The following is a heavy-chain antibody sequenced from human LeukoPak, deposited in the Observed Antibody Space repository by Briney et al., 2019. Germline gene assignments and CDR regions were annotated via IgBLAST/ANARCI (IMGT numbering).Heavy chain of an antibody. CDR3: ARDWGDSSGYLLDY. CDR1: GFTFSSYW. D-gene: IGHD3-22*01. CDR2: VNSDGSNT. J-gene: IGHJ4*02. V-gene: IGHV3-74*01. Sequence: GGSLRLSCAASGFTFSSYWMHWVRQAPGKGLVWVSRVNSDGSNTTYADSVKGRFTISRDNAKNTLYLQVNSLRAEDTAVYYCARDWGDSSGYLLDYWGQGTLVTVSS.